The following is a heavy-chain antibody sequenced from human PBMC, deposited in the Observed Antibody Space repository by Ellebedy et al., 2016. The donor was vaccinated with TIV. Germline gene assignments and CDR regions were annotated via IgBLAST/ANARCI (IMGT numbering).Heavy chain of an antibody. Sequence: ASVKVSCKVSGYTLTELSMHWVRQAPGKGLEWMGGFDPEDGETFYARKFQGRVTMTEDTSTDTAYMELSSLTSEDTAVYYCASDPEYSNSSWFDYWGQGTLVTVSS. CDR2: FDPEDGET. CDR3: ASDPEYSNSSWFDY. D-gene: IGHD6-6*01. CDR1: GYTLTELS. J-gene: IGHJ4*02. V-gene: IGHV1-24*01.